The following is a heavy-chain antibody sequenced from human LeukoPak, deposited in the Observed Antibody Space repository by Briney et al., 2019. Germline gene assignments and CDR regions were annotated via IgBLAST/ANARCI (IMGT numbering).Heavy chain of an antibody. CDR1: GFPLSTRGMR. D-gene: IGHD6-13*01. Sequence: SGPTLVNPTQTLTLTCTFSGFPLSTRGMRVSWIRQPPGEALEWLARIDWDDDKFYSTSLKTRLTISKDTSKNQVVLTMTNMDPVDTATYYCARISSSWYLPDYWGQGTLVTVSS. J-gene: IGHJ4*02. V-gene: IGHV2-70*04. CDR2: IDWDDDK. CDR3: ARISSSWYLPDY.